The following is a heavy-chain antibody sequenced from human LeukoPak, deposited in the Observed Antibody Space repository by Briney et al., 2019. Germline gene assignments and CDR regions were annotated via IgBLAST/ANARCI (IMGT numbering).Heavy chain of an antibody. CDR1: GDTIRSYY. J-gene: IGHJ1*01. Sequence: PSDTLSLTCTVSGDTIRSYYWSWIRQPPGKGLEWIGYIYYTGSTNYNPSLKSRVTISVDTSKNQFSLKLSSVTAADTAVYYCAARYFYDSNTYYGLNFQHWGQGTLVTVSS. V-gene: IGHV4-59*07. CDR3: AARYFYDSNTYYGLNFQH. D-gene: IGHD3-22*01. CDR2: IYYTGST.